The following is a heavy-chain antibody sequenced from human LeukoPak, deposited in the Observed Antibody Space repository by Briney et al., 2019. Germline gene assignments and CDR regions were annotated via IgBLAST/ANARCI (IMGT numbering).Heavy chain of an antibody. Sequence: SETLSLTCTVSGGSISSSSYYWGWIRQPPGKGLEWIGYIYYSGSTYYNPSLKSRVTISVDTSKNQFSLKLSSVTAADTAVYYCAIDYYDSSGYWWFDPWGQGTLVTVSS. J-gene: IGHJ5*02. CDR1: GGSISSSSYY. D-gene: IGHD3-22*01. CDR3: AIDYYDSSGYWWFDP. V-gene: IGHV4-30-4*08. CDR2: IYYSGST.